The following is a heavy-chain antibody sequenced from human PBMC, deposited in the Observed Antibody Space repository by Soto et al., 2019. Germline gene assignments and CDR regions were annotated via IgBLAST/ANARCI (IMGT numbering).Heavy chain of an antibody. V-gene: IGHV4-59*08. CDR3: AFQAESGIRDVRSVSAFLLNRSSDL. J-gene: IGHJ2*01. D-gene: IGHD3-10*02. Sequence: PGKGLEWIGYIYYSGSTNYNPSLKSRVTISVDTSKNQFFLKLSSVTAADTAVYYFAFQAESGIRDVRSVSAFLLNRSSDL. CDR2: IYYSGST.